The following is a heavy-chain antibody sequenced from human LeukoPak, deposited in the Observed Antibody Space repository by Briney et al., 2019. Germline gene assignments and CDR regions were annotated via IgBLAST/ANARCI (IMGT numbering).Heavy chain of an antibody. D-gene: IGHD4-17*01. Sequence: ASVKVSCKASGYTFTGYYMHWVRQAPGQGLEWMGWINPNSGGTNYAQKFQGRVAMTRDTSISTAYMELSRLRSDDTAVYYCARDARDYGDNWFDPWGQGTLVTVSS. CDR2: INPNSGGT. CDR1: GYTFTGYY. J-gene: IGHJ5*02. CDR3: ARDARDYGDNWFDP. V-gene: IGHV1-2*02.